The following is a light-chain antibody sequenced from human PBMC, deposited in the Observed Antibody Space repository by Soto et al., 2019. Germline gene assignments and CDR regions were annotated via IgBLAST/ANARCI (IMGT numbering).Light chain of an antibody. V-gene: IGKV3D-20*01. J-gene: IGKJ1*01. CDR3: QQSGNSPPWT. CDR2: DTS. CDR1: QRIAGGY. Sequence: ETVLTQSPATLSLSPGERATLSCGASQRIAGGYLAWYQQIPGLAPRLLIYDTSTRATGIPDRFSGSGSGTYFTLTISRLEPEDFAVYYCQQSGNSPPWTFGPGTKVEIK.